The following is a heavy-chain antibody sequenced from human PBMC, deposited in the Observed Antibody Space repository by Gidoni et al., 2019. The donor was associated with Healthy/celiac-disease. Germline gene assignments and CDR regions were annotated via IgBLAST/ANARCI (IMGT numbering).Heavy chain of an antibody. D-gene: IGHD2-2*01. CDR2: MNPNSGNT. CDR3: ARGLVVVPAARCLWCFDP. Sequence: QVQLVQSGGEGKKRGASVKVCCKAYAYTLPSYDSNWVRQATWQGLEGGGWMNPNSGNTGYAPEFQGMFTMTRHTSISTAYMELSSLRSEHTPVYYCARGLVVVPAARCLWCFDPWGQGTLVTVSS. CDR1: AYTLPSYD. J-gene: IGHJ5*02. V-gene: IGHV1-8*01.